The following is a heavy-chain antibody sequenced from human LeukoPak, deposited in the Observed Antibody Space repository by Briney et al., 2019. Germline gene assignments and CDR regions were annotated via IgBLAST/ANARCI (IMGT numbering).Heavy chain of an antibody. Sequence: GGSLRLSCAASGFTFSSYAMSWVRQAPGKGLEWVSAISGSGGSTYYADSMKGRFTISRDNSRNTLYLQMNSLRAEDTAVYYCAKKLGSSSWSGDYWGQGTLVTVSS. CDR1: GFTFSSYA. J-gene: IGHJ4*02. D-gene: IGHD6-13*01. CDR3: AKKLGSSSWSGDY. V-gene: IGHV3-23*01. CDR2: ISGSGGST.